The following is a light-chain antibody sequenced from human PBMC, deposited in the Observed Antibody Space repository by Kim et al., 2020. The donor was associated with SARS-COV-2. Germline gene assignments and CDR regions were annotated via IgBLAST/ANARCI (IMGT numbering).Light chain of an antibody. CDR1: QDITTD. CDR3: QQYYTLPLS. J-gene: IGKJ4*01. Sequence: DIQMTQSPSSLSASIGDRVSITCQASQDITTDLNWYQHKPGRAPRLLIYDATTLETGVPPRFSGTGSGKDFTFTISNLQPEDGGTYYCQQYYTLPLSFGAGTKVDIK. V-gene: IGKV1-33*01. CDR2: DAT.